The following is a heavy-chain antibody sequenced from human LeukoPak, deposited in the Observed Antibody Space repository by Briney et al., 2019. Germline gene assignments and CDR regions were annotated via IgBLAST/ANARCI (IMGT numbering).Heavy chain of an antibody. CDR3: ARIWSYGSGNPLRFYYYYYMDV. V-gene: IGHV3-48*03. J-gene: IGHJ6*03. Sequence: TGGSLRLSCAASGFTFSSYEMNWVRQAPGKGLEWVSYISSSGSTIYYADSVKGRFTISRDNAKNSLYLQMNSLRAEDTAVYYCARIWSYGSGNPLRFYYYYYMDVWGKGTTVTVSS. CDR2: ISSSGSTI. CDR1: GFTFSSYE. D-gene: IGHD3-10*01.